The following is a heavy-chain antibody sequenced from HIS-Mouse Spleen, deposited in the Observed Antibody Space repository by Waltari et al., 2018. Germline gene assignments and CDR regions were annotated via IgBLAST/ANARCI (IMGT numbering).Heavy chain of an antibody. CDR1: VYSFTSYW. CDR2: MYPGDSET. CDR3: ARLRYSSSWLEYFQH. Sequence: EVQLVQSGAAVKKPGESLKISCKGSVYSFTSYWIAWVRQLPGKGLEWLGIMYPGDSETRDGPSFQGKATISADKSISPAYLQWSGLKASDTAMYYCARLRYSSSWLEYFQHWGQGTLVTVSS. J-gene: IGHJ1*01. D-gene: IGHD6-13*01. V-gene: IGHV5-51*03.